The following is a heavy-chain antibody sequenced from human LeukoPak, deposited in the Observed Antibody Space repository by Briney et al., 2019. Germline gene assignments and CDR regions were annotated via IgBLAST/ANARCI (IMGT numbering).Heavy chain of an antibody. Sequence: GGSLRLSCAASGFTFSSYAVSWVRQAPGKGLEWVSGVSGADGTTYYADSVKGRFTISRDNSKSTLYLQMNNPRAEDTAVYYCAKHWSYCSTTSCFFNYYYYYMDVWGKGTTVTVSS. J-gene: IGHJ6*03. D-gene: IGHD2-2*01. V-gene: IGHV3-23*01. CDR1: GFTFSSYA. CDR3: AKHWSYCSTTSCFFNYYYYYMDV. CDR2: VSGADGTT.